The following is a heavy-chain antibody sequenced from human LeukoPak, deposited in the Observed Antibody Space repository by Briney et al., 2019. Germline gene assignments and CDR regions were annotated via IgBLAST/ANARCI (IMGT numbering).Heavy chain of an antibody. CDR1: GFTFSSYE. CDR3: ARSYLPGYSSASSYYYYYMDV. J-gene: IGHJ6*03. Sequence: GGSLRLSCAASGFTFSSYEMNWVRQAPGKGLEWVSYISSSGSTTYYADSVKGRFTISRGTAKNSLYLQMNSLRAEDTAVYYCARSYLPGYSSASSYYYYYMDVWGKGTTVAVSS. D-gene: IGHD6-19*01. CDR2: ISSSGSTT. V-gene: IGHV3-48*03.